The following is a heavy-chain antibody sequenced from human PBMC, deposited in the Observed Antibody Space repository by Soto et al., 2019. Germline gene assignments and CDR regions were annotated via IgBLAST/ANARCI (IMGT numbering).Heavy chain of an antibody. CDR1: GYSFTTSG. CDR2: ISTYNGNT. V-gene: IGHV1-18*01. Sequence: QAQLVQSGAEVKEPVASVKVSCKASGYSFTTSGITWVLQSPGQGLELMGWISTYNGNTNYAQKLQDRVTLTTDTSTSTAYRELRSLRSDDTAVYYCARRLYGDYDYWGQGTLVTVSS. J-gene: IGHJ4*02. CDR3: ARRLYGDYDY. D-gene: IGHD4-17*01.